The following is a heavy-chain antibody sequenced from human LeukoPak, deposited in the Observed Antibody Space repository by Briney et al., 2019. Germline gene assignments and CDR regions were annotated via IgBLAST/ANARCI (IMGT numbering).Heavy chain of an antibody. Sequence: GGSLRLSCAASGFTFSSYGMHWVRQAPGKGLEWVAVISYDGSNKYYADSVKGRFTISRDNSKNTLYLQMNSLRAEDTAVYYCAKNPPCGGDCYSSWFDPGGQGPLVTVSS. J-gene: IGHJ5*02. CDR1: GFTFSSYG. CDR3: AKNPPCGGDCYSSWFDP. CDR2: ISYDGSNK. V-gene: IGHV3-30*18. D-gene: IGHD2-21*02.